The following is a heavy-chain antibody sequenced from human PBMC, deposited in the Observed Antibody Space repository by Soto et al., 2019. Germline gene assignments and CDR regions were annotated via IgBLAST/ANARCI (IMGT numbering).Heavy chain of an antibody. J-gene: IGHJ4*02. V-gene: IGHV3-23*01. CDR2: ISGSGGST. Sequence: EVQLLESGGGLVQPGGSLRLSCAASGFTFSSYAMSWVRQAPGKGLEWVSAISGSGGSTYYADSVKGRFTISRDNSKNTLYLQMNSLRAEDTAVYCCAPRPNGVVVVANLDYWGQGTLVTVSS. CDR3: APRPNGVVVVANLDY. D-gene: IGHD2-15*01. CDR1: GFTFSSYA.